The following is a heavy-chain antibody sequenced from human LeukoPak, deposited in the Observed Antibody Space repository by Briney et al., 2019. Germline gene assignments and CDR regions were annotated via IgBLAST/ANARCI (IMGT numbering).Heavy chain of an antibody. V-gene: IGHV3-23*01. CDR2: ISGSGNST. CDR3: AKGPAPYCSGGSCYSPHWYFDL. J-gene: IGHJ2*01. CDR1: QFTFSNYA. D-gene: IGHD2-15*01. Sequence: GGSPRLSCAASQFTFSNYAMSWVRQAPGKGLEWVSAISGSGNSTYFGDSVTGRFTISRDNPKNTVYLQMDSLSAEDTAVYYCAKGPAPYCSGGSCYSPHWYFDLWGRGTLVTVSS.